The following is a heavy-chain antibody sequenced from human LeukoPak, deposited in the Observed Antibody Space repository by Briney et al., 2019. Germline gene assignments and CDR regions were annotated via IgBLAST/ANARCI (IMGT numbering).Heavy chain of an antibody. CDR1: GFTFSNYG. D-gene: IGHD3-10*01. V-gene: IGHV3-64D*06. J-gene: IGHJ4*02. CDR2: ISGNGGST. CDR3: ARQIIHRGFDY. Sequence: GGSLRLSCSASGFTFSNYGMHWVRQAPGKGLEYVSAISGNGGSTHYADSVKGRFTISRDNSKNTLYLQMSSLRAEDTAVYYCARQIIHRGFDYWGRGTLVTVSS.